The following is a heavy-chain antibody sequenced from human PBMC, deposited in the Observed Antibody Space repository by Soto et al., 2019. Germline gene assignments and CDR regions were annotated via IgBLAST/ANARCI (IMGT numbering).Heavy chain of an antibody. J-gene: IGHJ4*02. V-gene: IGHV1-69*13. D-gene: IGHD3-22*01. CDR2: IIPLFGTP. CDR1: GCTFSSYA. CDR3: ARAPSYYYDSSGYYLDY. Sequence: SVKVSCKASGCTFSSYAISWVRQAPGEGLGWMGGIIPLFGTPNYAQKFQGRVTITADESTSTAYMELSSLRSEDTAVYYCARAPSYYYDSSGYYLDYWGQGTLVTVSS.